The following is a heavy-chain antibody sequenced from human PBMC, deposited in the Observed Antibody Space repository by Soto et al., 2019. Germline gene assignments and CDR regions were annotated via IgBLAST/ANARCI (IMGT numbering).Heavy chain of an antibody. CDR2: IYSGGST. CDR3: ARSYGDYAWYFDL. V-gene: IGHV3-53*04. CDR1: GFTVSSNY. J-gene: IGHJ2*01. D-gene: IGHD4-17*01. Sequence: EVQLVESGGGLVQPGGSLRLSCAASGFTVSSNYMSWVRQAPGKGLEWVSVIYSGGSTYYADSVKGRFTISRHNSKNTLYLQMNSLRAEDTAVYYCARSYGDYAWYFDLWGRGTLGTVSS.